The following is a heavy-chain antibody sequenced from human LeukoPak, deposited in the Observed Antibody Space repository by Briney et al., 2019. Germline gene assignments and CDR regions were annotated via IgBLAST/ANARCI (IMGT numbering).Heavy chain of an antibody. CDR2: IYYSGST. J-gene: IGHJ6*02. CDR1: GGSISSSSYY. D-gene: IGHD3-10*01. Sequence: SETLSLTCTVSGGSISSSSYYWGWIRQPPGKGLEWIGSIYYSGSTYYNPSLKSRVTISVDTSKNQFSLNLSSVTAADTAVYYCARALNYYGSGPLLYGLDVWGQGTTVTVSS. V-gene: IGHV4-39*07. CDR3: ARALNYYGSGPLLYGLDV.